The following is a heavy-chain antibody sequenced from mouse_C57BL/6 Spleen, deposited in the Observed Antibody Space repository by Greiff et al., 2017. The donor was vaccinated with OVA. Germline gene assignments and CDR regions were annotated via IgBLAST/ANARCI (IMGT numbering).Heavy chain of an antibody. D-gene: IGHD1-1*01. CDR2: IRLKSDNYAT. V-gene: IGHV6-3*01. J-gene: IGHJ2*01. CDR3: TDYYYGSSYNYFDD. Sequence: DVKLQESGGGLVQPGGSMKLSCVASGFTFSNYLMNWVRQSPEEGLEWVAQIRLKSDNYATHYAESVKGRFTISRDDSKSSVYLQMNNLRAEDTGTYYCTDYYYGSSYNYFDDWGKGTTLTVSS. CDR1: GFTFSNYL.